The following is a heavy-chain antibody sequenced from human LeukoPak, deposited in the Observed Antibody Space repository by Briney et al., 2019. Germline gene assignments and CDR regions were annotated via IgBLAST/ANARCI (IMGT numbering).Heavy chain of an antibody. CDR1: GGSISSYY. D-gene: IGHD5-12*01. V-gene: IGHV4-59*01. CDR2: IYYSGST. CDR3: ASSNTRGVASSFDP. Sequence: PSETLSLTCTVSGGSISSYYWSWIRQPPGKGLEWIGYIYYSGSTNYNPSLKSRVTISVDTSKNQFSLKLRSVTAADTAVYYCASSNTRGVASSFDPWGPGNLVTVSS. J-gene: IGHJ5*02.